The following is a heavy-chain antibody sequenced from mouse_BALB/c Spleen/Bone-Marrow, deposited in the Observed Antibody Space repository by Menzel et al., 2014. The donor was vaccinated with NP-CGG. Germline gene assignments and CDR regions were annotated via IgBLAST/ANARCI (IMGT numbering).Heavy chain of an antibody. CDR1: GFTFSSYG. D-gene: IGHD1-1*01. V-gene: IGHV5-9-2*01. CDR3: AAITTVAY. Sequence: EVQLVESGGGLVKPGGSLKLSCAASGFTFSSYGMSWVRQTPEKRLEWVVTISGGDTYTYYPDSVRGRFTISRDNAKNNLYLQMSSLRSEDTALYYCAAITTVAYWGRGTLVTVSA. J-gene: IGHJ3*01. CDR2: ISGGDTYT.